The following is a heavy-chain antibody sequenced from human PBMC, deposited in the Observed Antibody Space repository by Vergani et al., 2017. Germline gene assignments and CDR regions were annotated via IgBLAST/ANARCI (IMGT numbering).Heavy chain of an antibody. CDR3: ARSGYCAHGVCYMTYYYYMDV. J-gene: IGHJ6*03. CDR2: VNPEGTNT. CDR1: GFTFSRHW. D-gene: IGHD2-8*01. V-gene: IGHV3-74*02. Sequence: EVQLVESGGGLVKPGGSLRLSCAASGFTFSRHWMHWVRQAPGKGLVWVSRVNPEGTNTPYADSVKGRFTISRDNAKNMMYLQLNSLRDEDTAVYYCARSGYCAHGVCYMTYYYYMDVWGKGTAVTVSS.